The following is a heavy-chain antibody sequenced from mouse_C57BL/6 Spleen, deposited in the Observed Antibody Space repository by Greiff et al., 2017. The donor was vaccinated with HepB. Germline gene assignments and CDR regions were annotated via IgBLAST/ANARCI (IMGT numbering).Heavy chain of an antibody. CDR1: GYTFTSYW. Sequence: QVQLQQPGAELVMPGASVKLSCKASGYTFTSYWMHWVKQRPGQGLEWIGEIDPSDSYTNYNQKFKGKSTLTVDKSSSTAYMQLSSLTSEDSAVYYCARWGKNGYYPYFDYWGQGTTLTVSS. CDR2: IDPSDSYT. D-gene: IGHD2-3*01. J-gene: IGHJ2*01. V-gene: IGHV1-69*01. CDR3: ARWGKNGYYPYFDY.